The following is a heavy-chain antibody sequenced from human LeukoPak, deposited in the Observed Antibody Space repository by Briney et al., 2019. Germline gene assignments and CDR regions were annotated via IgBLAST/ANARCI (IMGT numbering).Heavy chain of an antibody. CDR1: GFTFSSYA. CDR3: ARWHSSGWYFDY. V-gene: IGHV3-23*01. Sequence: PGGSLRLSCAASGFTFSSYAMSWVRQAPGKGLKWVSGISGSGGSTVYADSVKGRFTISRDNAKNSLDLQINNLRAEDTAVYYCARWHSSGWYFDYWGQGTLVTVSS. J-gene: IGHJ4*02. CDR2: ISGSGGST. D-gene: IGHD6-19*01.